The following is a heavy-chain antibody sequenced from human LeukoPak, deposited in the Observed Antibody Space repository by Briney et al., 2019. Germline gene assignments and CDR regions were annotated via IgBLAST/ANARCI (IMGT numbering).Heavy chain of an antibody. CDR3: AKWLVVVPRGEYGMDV. CDR1: GFTFSSYA. Sequence: GGSLRLSCAASGFTFSSYAMSWVRQAPGKGLEWVSAISGSGGSTYYADSVKGRFTISRDNSKNTLYLQMNSLRAEDTAVYYCAKWLVVVPRGEYGMDVWGQGTTVTVSS. CDR2: ISGSGGST. V-gene: IGHV3-23*01. J-gene: IGHJ6*02. D-gene: IGHD2-2*01.